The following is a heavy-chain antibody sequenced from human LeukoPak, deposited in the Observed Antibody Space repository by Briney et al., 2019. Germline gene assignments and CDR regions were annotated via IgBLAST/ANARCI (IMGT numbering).Heavy chain of an antibody. Sequence: ASVKVSCKASGYTFINYAISWVRQAPGQGLEWMGGITTYNGDTHYAQKLQGRVTMTTDTSTATAYMELRSLESDDTAVYYCARDCGTTICYALYWGQGTLVTVSS. D-gene: IGHD2-2*01. J-gene: IGHJ4*02. V-gene: IGHV1-18*01. CDR1: GYTFINYA. CDR2: ITTYNGDT. CDR3: ARDCGTTICYALY.